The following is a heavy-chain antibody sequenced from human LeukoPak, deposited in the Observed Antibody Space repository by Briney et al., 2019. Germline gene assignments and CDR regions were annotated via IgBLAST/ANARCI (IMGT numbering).Heavy chain of an antibody. CDR2: IYYSGST. D-gene: IGHD3-22*01. CDR3: ARLSYYDSSGYYSPYYYYYGMDV. J-gene: IGHJ6*02. V-gene: IGHV4-39*01. Sequence: SETLSLTCTVSGGSISSSSYYWGWIRQPPGKGLEWIVSIYYSGSTYYNPSLKSRVTISVDTSKNQFSLKLSSVTAADTAVYYCARLSYYDSSGYYSPYYYYYGMDVWGQGTTVTVSS. CDR1: GGSISSSSYY.